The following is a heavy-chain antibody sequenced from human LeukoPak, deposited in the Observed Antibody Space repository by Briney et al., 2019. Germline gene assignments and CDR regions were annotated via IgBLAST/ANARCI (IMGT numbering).Heavy chain of an antibody. CDR2: IRSKANSYAT. Sequence: GGSLRLSCAASGFTFSGSAMHWVRQASGKGLEWVGRIRSKANSYATAYAASVKGRFTISRDDSKNTAYLQMNSLKTEDTAVYYCTSPETNSGWALSAYYYYGMDVWGQGTTVTVSS. J-gene: IGHJ6*02. CDR1: GFTFSGSA. V-gene: IGHV3-73*01. D-gene: IGHD6-19*01. CDR3: TSPETNSGWALSAYYYYGMDV.